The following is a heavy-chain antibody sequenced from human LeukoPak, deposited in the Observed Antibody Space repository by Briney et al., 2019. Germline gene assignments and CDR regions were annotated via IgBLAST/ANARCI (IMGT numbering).Heavy chain of an antibody. J-gene: IGHJ5*02. CDR1: GGSISSSSYY. CDR2: IYYSGST. Sequence: KPSETLSLTCTVSGGSISSSSYYWGWIRQPPGKGLEWIGSIYYSGSTYYNPSLKSRVTISVDTSKNQFSLKLSSVTAADTAVYYCARERVSYCSGGSCYPAWFDPWGQGTLVTVSS. D-gene: IGHD2-15*01. V-gene: IGHV4-39*07. CDR3: ARERVSYCSGGSCYPAWFDP.